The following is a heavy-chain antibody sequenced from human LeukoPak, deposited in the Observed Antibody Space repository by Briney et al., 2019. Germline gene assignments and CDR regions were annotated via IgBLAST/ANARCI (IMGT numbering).Heavy chain of an antibody. CDR1: GYTFTGYY. CDR3: ARRFDP. CDR2: INPNSGGT. Sequence: GASLSLSCNAFGYTFTGYYMHWGRQAPGQGLEWVGWINPNSGGTNYAQKFQGRVTMTRDTSISTAYMELSRLRSDDTAVYYCARRFDPWGQGTLVTVSS. V-gene: IGHV1-2*02. J-gene: IGHJ5*02.